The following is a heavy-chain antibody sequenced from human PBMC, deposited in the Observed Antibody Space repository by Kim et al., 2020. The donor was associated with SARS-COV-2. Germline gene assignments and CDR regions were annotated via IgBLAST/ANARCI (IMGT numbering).Heavy chain of an antibody. V-gene: IGHV3-23*01. CDR3: ANSGGFTMVRGVIAPMDV. Sequence: GGSLRLSCAASGFTFSSYAMSWVRQAPGKGLEWVSAISGSGGSTYYADSVKGRFTISRDNSKNTLYLQMNSLRAEDTAVYYCANSGGFTMVRGVIAPMDVWGQGTTVTVSS. CDR1: GFTFSSYA. D-gene: IGHD3-10*01. J-gene: IGHJ6*02. CDR2: ISGSGGST.